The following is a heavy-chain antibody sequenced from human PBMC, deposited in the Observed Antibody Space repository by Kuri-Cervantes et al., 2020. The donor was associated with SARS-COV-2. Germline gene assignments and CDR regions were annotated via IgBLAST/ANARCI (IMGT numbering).Heavy chain of an antibody. D-gene: IGHD2-15*01. CDR1: GYTFTGYY. V-gene: IGHV1-2*02. CDR2: INPNSGGT. J-gene: IGHJ4*02. CDR3: ARDSKSGYCSGGSCHPNDY. Sequence: ASVKVSCKASGYTFTGYYMHWVRQAPGQGLEWMGWINPNSGGTNYAQKFQGRVTMTRDTSISTAYMELSRLRSDYTAVYYCARDSKSGYCSGGSCHPNDYWGQGTLATFSS.